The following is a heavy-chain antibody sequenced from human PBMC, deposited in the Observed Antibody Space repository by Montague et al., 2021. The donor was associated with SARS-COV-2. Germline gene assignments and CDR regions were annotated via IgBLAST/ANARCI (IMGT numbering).Heavy chain of an antibody. CDR2: IYFSGST. J-gene: IGHJ3*02. D-gene: IGHD3-22*01. CDR1: GVSISSYY. CDR3: ARHGRFSVIVNTPRGAFDI. V-gene: IGHV4-59*08. Sequence: TLSLTCTVSGVSISSYYWSWIRQPPGQGLEWIGCIYFSGSTNYNPSLKSRVTISVDTSKNQFSLKLSSVTAADTAVYYCARHGRFSVIVNTPRGAFDIWGQGTMVTVSS.